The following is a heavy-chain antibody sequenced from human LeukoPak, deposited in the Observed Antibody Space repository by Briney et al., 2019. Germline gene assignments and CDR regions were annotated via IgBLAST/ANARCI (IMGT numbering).Heavy chain of an antibody. CDR3: ASAWIQLWLGAFDI. Sequence: SETLSLTCTVSGGSISSSGYYGGWIRQPPWRGLEWIGTIYYSGSAYYNPSLKSRLTISVDTSKNHLSLKLSSVTAADTAVYYCASAWIQLWLGAFDIWGQGTMVTVSS. CDR1: GGSISSSGYY. CDR2: IYYSGSA. D-gene: IGHD5-18*01. J-gene: IGHJ3*02. V-gene: IGHV4-39*02.